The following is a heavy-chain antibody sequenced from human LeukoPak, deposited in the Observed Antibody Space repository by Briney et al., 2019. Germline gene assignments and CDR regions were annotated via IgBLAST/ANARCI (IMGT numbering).Heavy chain of an antibody. CDR2: IYYSGST. J-gene: IGHJ4*02. V-gene: IGHV4-39*02. Sequence: SETLSLTCTVSGGSISSSSYFWGWIRQPPGKGLEWFGTIYYSGSTYYNPSLKSRVTISVDTSKSHFSLKLSSVTAADTAVYYCARIPTDSNYGFDYWGQGTLVTVSS. D-gene: IGHD4-11*01. CDR3: ARIPTDSNYGFDY. CDR1: GGSISSSSYF.